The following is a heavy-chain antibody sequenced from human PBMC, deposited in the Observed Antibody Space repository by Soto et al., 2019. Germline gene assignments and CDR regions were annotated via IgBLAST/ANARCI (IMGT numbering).Heavy chain of an antibody. V-gene: IGHV4-59*08. D-gene: IGHD5-12*01. CDR1: GGSISISY. CDR2: IYDSGST. J-gene: IGHJ4*02. CDR3: ARYSGYDPYYFDY. Sequence: SDTLSLTCTVSGGSISISYWSWIRQPPGKGLEWIGYIYDSGSTYYNSSLKSRVTMSVDTSKNQFSLKLSSVTAADTAVYYCARYSGYDPYYFDYWGQETLVTVSS.